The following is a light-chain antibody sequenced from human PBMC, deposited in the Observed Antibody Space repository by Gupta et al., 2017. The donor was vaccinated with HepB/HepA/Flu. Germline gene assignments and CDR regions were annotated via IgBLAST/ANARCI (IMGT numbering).Light chain of an antibody. V-gene: IGLV1-40*01. Sequence: QSVLTQPLSFSAGPGRRDPIACTALRTNNGAGYDVHWYQQLPGTAPKLLVYGDNNRPSGVPDRFSGSESGASASLAITGLLGEDEADYYCQSYDSSLNGLVFGGGTKLTVL. CDR2: GDN. CDR1: RTNNGAGYD. J-gene: IGLJ2*01. CDR3: QSYDSSLNGLV.